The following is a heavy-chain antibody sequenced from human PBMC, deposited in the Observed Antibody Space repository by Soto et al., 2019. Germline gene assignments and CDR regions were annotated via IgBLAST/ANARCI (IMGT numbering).Heavy chain of an antibody. V-gene: IGHV4-61*01. CDR3: ARAMKGGYYCDSTDV. CDR2: IYYSGST. J-gene: IGHJ6*02. Sequence: QVQLQESGPGLVKPSETLSLTCTVSGGSVSSGSYYWSWIRQPPGKGLEWIGYIYYSGSTNYNPSLKSRLTLSVDKSKSQYSLRQSSVTAADTAVDYGARAMKGGYYCDSTDVWGQGTTVTLSS. D-gene: IGHD3-16*01. CDR1: GGSVSSGSYY.